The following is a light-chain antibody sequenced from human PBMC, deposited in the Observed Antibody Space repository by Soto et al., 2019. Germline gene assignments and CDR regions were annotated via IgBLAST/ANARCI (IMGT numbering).Light chain of an antibody. CDR3: MQSTQLPPT. Sequence: DVVMTQTPLSLSVAPGQPAFISCKSSQSLLHITGETFLFWYLQKPGQSPQLLIYEVSTRVSGVPDRFSGSGSGTDFTLEISRVETGDVGIYYCMQSTQLPPTFGQGTRLEI. J-gene: IGKJ5*01. CDR2: EVS. CDR1: QSLLHITGETF. V-gene: IGKV2D-29*02.